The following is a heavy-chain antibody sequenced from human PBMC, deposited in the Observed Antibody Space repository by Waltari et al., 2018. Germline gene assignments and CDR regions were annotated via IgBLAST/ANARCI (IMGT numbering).Heavy chain of an antibody. V-gene: IGHV3-23*01. J-gene: IGHJ4*02. CDR1: GFNFGSYS. Sequence: EVQLLESGGGLVQPGESLRLSCVASGFNFGSYSMSWVRQAPGKGLEWVSTIEGPTTNTHYADSVEGRFTISRDNSKNTLYLHMNSLRADDTAIYYCATWMVSHFDYWGQGTLVTASP. D-gene: IGHD2-8*01. CDR2: IEGPTTNT. CDR3: ATWMVSHFDY.